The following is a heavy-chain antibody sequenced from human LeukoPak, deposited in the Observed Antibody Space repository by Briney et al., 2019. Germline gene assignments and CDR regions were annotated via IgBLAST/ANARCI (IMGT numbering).Heavy chain of an antibody. CDR2: INPNSGGT. CDR1: GYTFTGYY. CDR3: ARTLMVYAPFDP. D-gene: IGHD2-8*01. Sequence: ASVKVSCKASGYTFTGYYMHWVRQAPGQGLEWMGWINPNSGGTNYAQKFQGRVTMTRDTSISTAYMELSRLRSDDTAVYYCARTLMVYAPFDPWGRGTLVTVSS. J-gene: IGHJ5*02. V-gene: IGHV1-2*02.